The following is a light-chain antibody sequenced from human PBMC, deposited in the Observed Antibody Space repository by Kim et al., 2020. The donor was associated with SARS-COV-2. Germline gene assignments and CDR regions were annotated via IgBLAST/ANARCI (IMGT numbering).Light chain of an antibody. Sequence: GQTVRITCQGDSLRSYYASWYQQKPGQAPVLVIYGKNNRPSGIPDRFSGSSSGNTASLTITGAQAEDEADYYCNSRDSSGNPRWVFGGGTKLTVL. CDR1: SLRSYY. CDR3: NSRDSSGNPRWV. J-gene: IGLJ3*02. CDR2: GKN. V-gene: IGLV3-19*01.